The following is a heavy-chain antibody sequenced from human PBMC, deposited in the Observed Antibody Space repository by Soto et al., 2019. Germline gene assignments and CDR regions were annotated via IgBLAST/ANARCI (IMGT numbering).Heavy chain of an antibody. D-gene: IGHD3-3*01. V-gene: IGHV4-39*01. CDR1: GGSISSSSYY. CDR3: ASVSGYDFWSGYYTPWYFDY. Sequence: QLQLQESGPGLVKPSETLSLTCTVSGGSISSSSYYWGWIRQPPGKGLEWIGSIYYSGSTYYNPSLKSRVTISVDTSKNQFSLKLSSVTAADTAVYYCASVSGYDFWSGYYTPWYFDYWGQGTLVTVSS. J-gene: IGHJ4*02. CDR2: IYYSGST.